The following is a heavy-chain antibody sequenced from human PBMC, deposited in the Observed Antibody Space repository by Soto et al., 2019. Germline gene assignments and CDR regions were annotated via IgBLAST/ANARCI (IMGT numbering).Heavy chain of an antibody. D-gene: IGHD4-4*01. J-gene: IGHJ6*02. V-gene: IGHV4-4*07. CDR1: GGSISSYY. CDR2: IYTSGST. CDR3: ARDEDTVTDYYYYGMDV. Sequence: SETLSLTCTVSGGSISSYYWSWIRQPAGKGLEWIGRIYTSGSTNYNPSLKSRVTMSVDTSKNQFSLKLSSVTAADTAVYYCARDEDTVTDYYYYGMDVWGQGTTVTVSS.